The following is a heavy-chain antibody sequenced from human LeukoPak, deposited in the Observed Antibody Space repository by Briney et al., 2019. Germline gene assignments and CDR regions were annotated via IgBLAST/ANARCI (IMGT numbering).Heavy chain of an antibody. Sequence: PGRSLRLSCAASGFTFDDYAMHWVRQAPGKGLEWVSLISWDGGSTYYADSVKGRFTISRDNSKNSLYLQMNSLRAEDTALYYCAKAGGGYDKYYFDYWGQGTLVTVSS. D-gene: IGHD5-12*01. J-gene: IGHJ4*02. CDR3: AKAGGGYDKYYFDY. CDR2: ISWDGGST. V-gene: IGHV3-43D*03. CDR1: GFTFDDYA.